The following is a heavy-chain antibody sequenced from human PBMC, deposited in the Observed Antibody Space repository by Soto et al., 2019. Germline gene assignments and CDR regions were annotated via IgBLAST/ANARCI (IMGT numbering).Heavy chain of an antibody. CDR3: ARTGSGPTYYYYGMDV. Sequence: SETLSLTCTVSGGSISSGDYYWSWIRQPPGKGLEWIGYIYYSGSTYYNPSLKNRVTISVDTSKNQFSLKLSSVTAADTAVYYCARTGSGPTYYYYGMDVWGQGTTVTVSS. V-gene: IGHV4-30-4*01. CDR2: IYYSGST. D-gene: IGHD2-15*01. J-gene: IGHJ6*02. CDR1: GGSISSGDYY.